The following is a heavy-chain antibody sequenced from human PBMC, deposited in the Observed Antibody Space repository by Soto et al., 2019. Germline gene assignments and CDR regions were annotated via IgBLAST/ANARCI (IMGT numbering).Heavy chain of an antibody. V-gene: IGHV1-18*01. CDR2: ISPYNDYT. D-gene: IGHD3-16*01. Sequence: QVQLAQSANEVKKPGASVRVSCKAAGYTFIRYGIAWVRQAPGQGLEWMGWISPYNDYTVYAQKFQGRVSMTADTSKGTXYXYLRGLKSDDTAVYYCARGGYYDNSWGKLSHYGLDVWGQGTSVSVSS. CDR3: ARGGYYDNSWGKLSHYGLDV. J-gene: IGHJ6*02. CDR1: GYTFIRYG.